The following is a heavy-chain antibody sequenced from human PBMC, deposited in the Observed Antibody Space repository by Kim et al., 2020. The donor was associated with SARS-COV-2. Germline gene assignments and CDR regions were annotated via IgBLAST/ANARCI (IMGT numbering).Heavy chain of an antibody. Sequence: SQTLSLTCAISGDSVSSNSATWHWIRQSPSRGLEWLGRTFYRSNWYNNYAVSVRSRISINPDTSKNQFSLQLTSVTPEDAAVYYCSRGVYGGDRYGMDVCGHGTTVTAS. D-gene: IGHD2-21*02. CDR3: SRGVYGGDRYGMDV. CDR2: TFYRSNWYN. CDR1: GDSVSSNSAT. J-gene: IGHJ6*02. V-gene: IGHV6-1*01.